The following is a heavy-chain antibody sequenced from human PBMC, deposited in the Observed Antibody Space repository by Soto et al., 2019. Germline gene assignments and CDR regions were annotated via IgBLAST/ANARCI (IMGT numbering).Heavy chain of an antibody. D-gene: IGHD3-3*01. CDR1: GFTFSGYQ. CDR2: ISSTGNTI. V-gene: IGHV3-48*03. CDR3: ARYLGVHDACDI. Sequence: EVQLVGSGGGLVQPGGSLRLSCAASGFTFSGYQMNWVRQGPGKGLEWVSYISSTGNTIYYADSVKGRFTISRDNAKNSLSLQMRSLSAGDTVFYYCARYLGVHDACDIWGQGTMVTVSS. J-gene: IGHJ3*02.